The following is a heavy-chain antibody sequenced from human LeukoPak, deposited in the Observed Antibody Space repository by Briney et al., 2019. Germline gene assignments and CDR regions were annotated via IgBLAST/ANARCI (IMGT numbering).Heavy chain of an antibody. CDR2: INHSGNT. J-gene: IGHJ4*02. CDR3: ARGGYSYGYGY. V-gene: IGHV4-34*01. CDR1: GGSFSDHY. Sequence: SETLSLTCAVYGGSFSDHYWSWIRQPPGKGLEWIGEINHSGNTNYNPSLKSRVTISVDTSKNQFSLKLSSVTAADTAVYYCARGGYSYGYGYWGQGNLVTVSS. D-gene: IGHD5-18*01.